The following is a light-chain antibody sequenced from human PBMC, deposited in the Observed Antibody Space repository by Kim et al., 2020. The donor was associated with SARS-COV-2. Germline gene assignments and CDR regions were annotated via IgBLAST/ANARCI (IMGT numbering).Light chain of an antibody. CDR3: QSYDTSLRGSV. V-gene: IGLV1-40*01. Sequence: QRATISCTGSSSNIGASHNVHWYQHVPGTVPKLLIFGNINRPSGIPDRFSASKSGSSASLAITGLHAEDEAEYFCQSYDTSLRGSVFGGGTQLTVL. CDR1: SSNIGASHN. CDR2: GNI. J-gene: IGLJ2*01.